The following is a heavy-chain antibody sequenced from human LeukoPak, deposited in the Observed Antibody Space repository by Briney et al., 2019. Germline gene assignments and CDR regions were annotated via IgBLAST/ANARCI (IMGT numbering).Heavy chain of an antibody. Sequence: GASVKVSCKASGYTFTSYGISWVRQAPGQGLEWMGWISAYNGNTNYAHKLQGRVTMTTDTSTSTAYMELRSLRSDDAAVYYCARVGGGIAAAELDYWGQGTLVTVSS. D-gene: IGHD6-13*01. J-gene: IGHJ4*02. CDR2: ISAYNGNT. CDR3: ARVGGGIAAAELDY. V-gene: IGHV1-18*01. CDR1: GYTFTSYG.